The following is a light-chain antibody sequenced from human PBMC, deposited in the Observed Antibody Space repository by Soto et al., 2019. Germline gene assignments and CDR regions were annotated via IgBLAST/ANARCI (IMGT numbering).Light chain of an antibody. CDR1: QDITNH. V-gene: IGKV1-33*01. CDR3: QKYDDVPQ. Sequence: DIPMTQSPSSLSASVGDTVTITCQASQDITNHLNWYQQKPGKAPNLLIYDASHLETGVPSRFSGSGSETYFTLTISSLQPEDIATYYCQKYDDVPQFGPGTKVDF. CDR2: DAS. J-gene: IGKJ3*01.